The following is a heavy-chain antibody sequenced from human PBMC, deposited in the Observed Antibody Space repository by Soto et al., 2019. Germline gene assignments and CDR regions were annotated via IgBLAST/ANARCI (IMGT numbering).Heavy chain of an antibody. D-gene: IGHD3-22*01. CDR2: IIPVFGLV. V-gene: IGHV1-69*01. Sequence: QVHLLLQSGAEVKKPGSSVKVSCKASGGTPSNSAISWVRQAPGQGLEWMGGIIPVFGLVKYAQNFQGRVTLPADESTNTASMELSSLRPEDTAVYYCAGGRIVVVGSCAYYGMDVWCQGTTVTVSS. CDR3: AGGRIVVVGSCAYYGMDV. CDR1: GGTPSNSA. J-gene: IGHJ6*02.